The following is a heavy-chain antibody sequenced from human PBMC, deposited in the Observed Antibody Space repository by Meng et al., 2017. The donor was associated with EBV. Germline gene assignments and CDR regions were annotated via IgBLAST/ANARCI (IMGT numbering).Heavy chain of an antibody. CDR1: GYTFTSYN. Sequence: LKLVQSGDEVKEPAAAVNVSCNAYGYTFTSYNLHWVRPAPGQGLEWMGIIIPAGGNTNYAQKFRGRFTMTRDTSTSTVYMDLSILTSEDTAVYYCVRELVGGTFDYWGQGTLVTVSS. D-gene: IGHD1/OR15-1a*01. CDR3: VRELVGGTFDY. J-gene: IGHJ4*02. CDR2: IIPAGGNT. V-gene: IGHV1-46*01.